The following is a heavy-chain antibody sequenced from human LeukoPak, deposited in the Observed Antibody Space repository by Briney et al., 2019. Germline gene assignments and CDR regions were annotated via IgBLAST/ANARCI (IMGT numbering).Heavy chain of an antibody. CDR1: GFSFSS. CDR2: IYSGGTT. J-gene: IGHJ4*02. Sequence: GGSLRLSCAASGFSFSSSWVRQAPGKGLEWVSVIYSGGTTYYADSVKGRFAISRDNSRNTLYLQMNSLRAEDTAVYYCARGHGDYVNFMSYWGQGTLVTVSS. CDR3: ARGHGDYVNFMSY. V-gene: IGHV3-53*01. D-gene: IGHD4-17*01.